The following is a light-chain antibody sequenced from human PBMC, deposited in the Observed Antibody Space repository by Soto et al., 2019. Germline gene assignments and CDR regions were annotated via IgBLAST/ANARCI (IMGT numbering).Light chain of an antibody. V-gene: IGKV4-1*01. CDR1: QSVLYSSNNKTY. CDR2: WAS. J-gene: IGKJ4*01. Sequence: DIVMPQAPDSLTVSLGERATINCKSSQSVLYSSNNKTYLAWYQQKPGQPPKLLIDWASTRESGVPDRFSGRGSGTEFTISVSPLQAEDVAVYYCHQFCSTPLSFGGGPNVEI. CDR3: HQFCSTPLS.